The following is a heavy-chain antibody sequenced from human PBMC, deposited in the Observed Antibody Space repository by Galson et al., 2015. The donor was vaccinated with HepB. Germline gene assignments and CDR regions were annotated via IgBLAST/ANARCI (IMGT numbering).Heavy chain of an antibody. CDR2: IYPGDSDT. Sequence: QSGAEVKKPGESLKISCKGSGYSFTSYWIGWVRQMPGKGLEWMGIIYPGDSDTRYSPSFQGQVTISADKSISTAYLQWSSLKASDTAMYYCARPFSGPRGVKSAFDIWGQGTMVTVSS. J-gene: IGHJ3*02. V-gene: IGHV5-51*01. CDR3: ARPFSGPRGVKSAFDI. D-gene: IGHD3-10*01. CDR1: GYSFTSYW.